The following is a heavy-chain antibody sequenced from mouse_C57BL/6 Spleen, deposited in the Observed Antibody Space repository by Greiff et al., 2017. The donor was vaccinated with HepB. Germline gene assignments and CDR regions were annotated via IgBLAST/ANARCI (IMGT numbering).Heavy chain of an antibody. J-gene: IGHJ1*03. CDR3: ARGGYYGSFDV. CDR1: GYTFTDYY. Sequence: EVQPQQSGPELVKPGASVKISCKASGYTFTDYYMNWVKQSHGKSLEWIGDINPNNGGTSYNQKFKGKATLTVDKSSSTAYMELRSLTSEDSAVYYCARGGYYGSFDVWGTGTTVTVSS. V-gene: IGHV1-26*01. CDR2: INPNNGGT. D-gene: IGHD1-1*01.